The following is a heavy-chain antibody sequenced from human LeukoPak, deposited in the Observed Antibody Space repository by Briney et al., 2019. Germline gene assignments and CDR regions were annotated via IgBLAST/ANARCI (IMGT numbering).Heavy chain of an antibody. CDR2: ISYSGST. Sequence: SETLSLTCTVSGGSISNYYWSWIRQPPGKELEWVGYISYSGSTNYNPSLKSRVTISVDTSKNQFSLKLSSVTAADTAVYYCARSAVVSRSYYFDYWGQGTLVTVSS. CDR1: GGSISNYY. D-gene: IGHD4-23*01. V-gene: IGHV4-59*01. CDR3: ARSAVVSRSYYFDY. J-gene: IGHJ4*02.